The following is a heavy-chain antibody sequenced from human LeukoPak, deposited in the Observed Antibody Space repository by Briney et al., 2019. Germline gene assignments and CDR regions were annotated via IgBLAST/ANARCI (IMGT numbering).Heavy chain of an antibody. D-gene: IGHD3-22*01. CDR1: GFTFSSYA. J-gene: IGHJ5*02. Sequence: PGGSLRLSCAASGFTFSSYAMSWVRQAPGKGLEWGSAISGSGGSTYYADSVKGRFTISRDNSKNTLYLQMNSLRTEDTAVYYCAKNLRSGYYRWFDPWGQGTLVTVSS. CDR3: AKNLRSGYYRWFDP. V-gene: IGHV3-23*01. CDR2: ISGSGGST.